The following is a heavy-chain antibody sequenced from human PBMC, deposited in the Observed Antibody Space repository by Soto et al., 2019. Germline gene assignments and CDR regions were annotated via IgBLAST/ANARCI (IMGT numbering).Heavy chain of an antibody. CDR3: AALSNSHAFDI. Sequence: SETLSLTCTVSGGSISSYYWSWIRQPPGKGLEWIGYIYYSGSTNYNPSLKSRVTISVDTSKNQFSLKLSSVTAADTAVYYCAALSNSHAFDIWGQGTMVTVSS. CDR2: IYYSGST. D-gene: IGHD4-4*01. J-gene: IGHJ3*02. CDR1: GGSISSYY. V-gene: IGHV4-59*01.